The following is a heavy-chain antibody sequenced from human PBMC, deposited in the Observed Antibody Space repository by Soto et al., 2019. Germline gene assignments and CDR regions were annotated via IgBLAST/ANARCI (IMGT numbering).Heavy chain of an antibody. Sequence: PGGSLRLSCAASGFTFSSYALSWVRQAPGKGLQCVSTVSGNGLSTYYADSVKGRFTISRDNSRNTLYLQMNSLRAEDTAVYYCAEVQGSGSGLYYFYYYGMDVWGQGTTVTVSS. J-gene: IGHJ6*02. CDR3: AEVQGSGSGLYYFYYYGMDV. D-gene: IGHD3-10*01. CDR2: VSGNGLST. CDR1: GFTFSSYA. V-gene: IGHV3-23*01.